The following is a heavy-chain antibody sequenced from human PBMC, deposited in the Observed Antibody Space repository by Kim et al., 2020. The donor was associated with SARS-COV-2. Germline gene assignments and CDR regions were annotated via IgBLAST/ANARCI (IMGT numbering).Heavy chain of an antibody. CDR1: GGSISSSSYY. D-gene: IGHD5-18*01. CDR3: ARLYRIQLWLQAYFDY. CDR2: IYYSGST. V-gene: IGHV4-39*01. J-gene: IGHJ4*02. Sequence: SETLSLTCTVSGGSISSSSYYWGWIRQPPGKGLEWIGSIYYSGSTYYNPSLKSRVTISVDTSKNQFSLKLSSVTAADTAVYYCARLYRIQLWLQAYFDYWGQGTLVTVSS.